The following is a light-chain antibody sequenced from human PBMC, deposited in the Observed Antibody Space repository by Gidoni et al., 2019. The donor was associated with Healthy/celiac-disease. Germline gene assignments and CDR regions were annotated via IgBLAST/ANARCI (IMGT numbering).Light chain of an antibody. V-gene: IGLV3-21*03. CDR2: DDG. CDR3: QVWHSSAHVF. J-gene: IGLJ2*01. CDR1: NIESKT. Sequence: SFALTQPPSVSVAPGKTATITCGGTNIESKTVHWYQQKPGQAPVLVVFDDGERPAGISDRFSGSNSGNTATMTISRVEAGDEADYSCQVWHSSAHVFFGGGTKLTVL.